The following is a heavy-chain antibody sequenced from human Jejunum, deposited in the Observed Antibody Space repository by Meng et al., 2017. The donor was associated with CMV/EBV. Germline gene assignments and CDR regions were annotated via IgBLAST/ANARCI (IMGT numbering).Heavy chain of an antibody. CDR3: ARGTGSFGHQFDY. Sequence: LQRQGAGPGLFERAGTLSLPCCGSGGSLSSSNYYWGWIRQPPGKELEWIGRIYYSGTISYNPSLTSRGTTLVEPSKSQFHLRLRSVTAADTAVYYCARGTGSFGHQFDYWGQGTLVTVSS. CDR1: GGSLSSSNYY. V-gene: IGHV4-39*06. CDR2: IYYSGTI. D-gene: IGHD3-3*02. J-gene: IGHJ4*02.